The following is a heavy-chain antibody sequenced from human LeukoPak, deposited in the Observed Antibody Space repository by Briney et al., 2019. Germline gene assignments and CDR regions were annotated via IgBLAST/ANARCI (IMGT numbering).Heavy chain of an antibody. CDR2: ISYDGSNK. CDR1: GFTFSSYG. Sequence: GGSLRLSCAASGFTFSSYGMHWVRQAPGKGLEWVAVISYDGSNKYCADSVKGRFTISRDNSKNTLYLQMNSLRAEDTAVYYCAKDRRGHNWFDPWGQGTLVTVSS. V-gene: IGHV3-30*18. J-gene: IGHJ5*02. CDR3: AKDRRGHNWFDP.